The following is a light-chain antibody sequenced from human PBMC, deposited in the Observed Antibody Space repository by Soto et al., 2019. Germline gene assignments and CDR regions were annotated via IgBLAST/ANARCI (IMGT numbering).Light chain of an antibody. J-gene: IGKJ4*01. Sequence: DIQMTQSPSTLSASVGDRVTITCRASQSISSWLAWYQQKPGKAPKLLIYKASTLESGVPSRFSGSGSGTEFTLTISSLQPDDFATYSCQQSNSYPLTFGGGTKAEIK. V-gene: IGKV1-5*03. CDR2: KAS. CDR1: QSISSW. CDR3: QQSNSYPLT.